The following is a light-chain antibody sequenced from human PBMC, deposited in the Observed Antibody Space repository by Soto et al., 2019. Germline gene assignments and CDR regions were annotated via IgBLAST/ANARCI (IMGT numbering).Light chain of an antibody. CDR1: SSDVGGYKY. CDR2: EVS. J-gene: IGLJ1*01. CDR3: SSYAGSNTDYV. Sequence: QSVLTQPPSASGSPGQSVTISCTGTSSDVGGYKYVSWYQQHPGKVPKLMIYEVSKRPSGVPDRSSGSKSGNTASLTVSGLQAEDEADYYCSSYAGSNTDYVFGTGTKVTVL. V-gene: IGLV2-8*01.